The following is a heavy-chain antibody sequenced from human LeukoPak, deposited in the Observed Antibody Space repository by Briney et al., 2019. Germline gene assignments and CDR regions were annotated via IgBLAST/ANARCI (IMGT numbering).Heavy chain of an antibody. Sequence: SETLSLTCTVSGGSISSYYWSWIRQPPGKGLEWIGYIYYSGSTNYNPSLKSRVTISVDTSKNQFSLKLSSVTAADTAVYYCAAAKSRVEDIVVVPAARNYYYYYMDVWGKGTTVTVSS. CDR3: AAAKSRVEDIVVVPAARNYYYYYMDV. CDR1: GGSISSYY. V-gene: IGHV4-59*08. CDR2: IYYSGST. D-gene: IGHD2-2*01. J-gene: IGHJ6*03.